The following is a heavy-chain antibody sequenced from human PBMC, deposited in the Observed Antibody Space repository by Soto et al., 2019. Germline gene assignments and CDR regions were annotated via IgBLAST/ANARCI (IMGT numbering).Heavy chain of an antibody. CDR1: GYNFVTSW. CDR3: ARQEATGATNYDS. J-gene: IGHJ5*01. V-gene: IGHV5-51*01. D-gene: IGHD1-1*01. Sequence: PGESLKISCKAFGYNFVTSWISWVRHMPGKGLEWXGSFXXXDXDXXXGXXXXGQVTISADNSINTAYLQWTSLKASDTAIYYCARQEATGATNYDSWGQGTLVTVSS. CDR2: FXXXDXDX.